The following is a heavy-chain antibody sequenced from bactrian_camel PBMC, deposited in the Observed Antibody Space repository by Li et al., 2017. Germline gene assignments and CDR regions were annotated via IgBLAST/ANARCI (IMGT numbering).Heavy chain of an antibody. J-gene: IGHJ4*01. V-gene: IGHV3S26*01. D-gene: IGHD6*01. CDR2: IDSDGST. CDR3: ALARVGGSCSLSGKYNY. CDR1: GYTYSSYC. Sequence: HVQLVESGGGSVQAGGSLRLSCAASGYTYSSYCMGWFRQAPGKEREGVAAIDSDGSTSYADSVKGRFTISKDNAKNTLYLQMNSLKPEDTAMYYCALARVGGSCSLSGKYNYWGQGTQVTVS.